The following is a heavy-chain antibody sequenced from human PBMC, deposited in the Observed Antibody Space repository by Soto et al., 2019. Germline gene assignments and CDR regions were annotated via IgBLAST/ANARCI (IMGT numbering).Heavy chain of an antibody. CDR2: IHESGRT. J-gene: IGHJ6*04. CDR3: VRPYYYRIDV. CDR1: SDTVRSDKW. Sequence: QLQLQESGPGLVRPSGTLSLTCIVSSDTVRSDKWWGWVRQPPGQGLEWVGEIHESGRTNYNPSLKSRVTISVDESKSQFSLTLTSVTAADTAIYYCVRPYYYRIDVWGKGTTVTVSS. V-gene: IGHV4-4*02.